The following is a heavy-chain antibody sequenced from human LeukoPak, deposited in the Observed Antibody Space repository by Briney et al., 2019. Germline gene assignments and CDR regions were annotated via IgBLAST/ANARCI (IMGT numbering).Heavy chain of an antibody. CDR2: IIPIFGTT. CDR3: ARTLGYCSSASCLNDAFDI. J-gene: IGHJ3*02. Sequence: VASVKVSCKASGGTFSSYAVTWVRQASGQGLEWMGGIIPIFGTTNYAQKFQGRVTTTTNESTSTAYMELSSLTSEDTAVYYCARTLGYCSSASCLNDAFDIWGQGTMVIVSS. D-gene: IGHD2-2*01. CDR1: GGTFSSYA. V-gene: IGHV1-69*05.